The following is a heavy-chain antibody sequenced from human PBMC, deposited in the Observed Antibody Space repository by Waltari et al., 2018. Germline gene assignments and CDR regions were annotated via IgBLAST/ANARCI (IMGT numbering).Heavy chain of an antibody. CDR1: GGSISSGGYS. CDR3: ARGNRPTVTTEFFDY. Sequence: QLQLQESGSGLVKPSQTLSLTCAVSGGSISSGGYSWSWIRQPPGKGLEWIGYIYHSGSTYYNPSLKLRVTISVARAKNQFSLKLSSVTAADTAVYYCARGNRPTVTTEFFDYWGQGTLVTVSS. J-gene: IGHJ4*02. V-gene: IGHV4-30-2*01. D-gene: IGHD4-4*01. CDR2: IYHSGST.